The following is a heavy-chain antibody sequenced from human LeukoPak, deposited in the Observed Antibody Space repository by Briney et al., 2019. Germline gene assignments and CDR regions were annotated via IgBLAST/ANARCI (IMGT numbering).Heavy chain of an antibody. Sequence: GGSLRLSCAASGFTFSSYGMHWVRQAPGKGLEGVAVIWYDGSNKYYADSVMGRFTISRDNSKNTLYLQMNSLRAEDTAVYYCAREGIAAESAFDYWGQGTLVTVSS. J-gene: IGHJ4*02. CDR3: AREGIAAESAFDY. V-gene: IGHV3-33*01. D-gene: IGHD6-13*01. CDR2: IWYDGSNK. CDR1: GFTFSSYG.